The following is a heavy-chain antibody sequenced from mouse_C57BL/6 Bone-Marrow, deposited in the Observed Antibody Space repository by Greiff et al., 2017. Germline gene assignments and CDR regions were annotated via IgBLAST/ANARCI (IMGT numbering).Heavy chain of an antibody. J-gene: IGHJ2*01. V-gene: IGHV14-4*01. CDR3: TKRVRIFFDD. Sequence: EVQLQQSGAELVRPGASVKLSCTASGFNIKDDYMHWVKQRPEQGLEWIGWIDPENGDTEYASKFQGKATITADTSSNTAYLQLSSLTSEDTAVYYCTKRVRIFFDDWGQGTTLTVSS. CDR1: GFNIKDDY. CDR2: IDPENGDT.